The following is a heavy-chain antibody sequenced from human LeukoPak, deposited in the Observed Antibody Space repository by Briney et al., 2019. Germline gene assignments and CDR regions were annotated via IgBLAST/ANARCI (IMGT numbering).Heavy chain of an antibody. CDR2: IRSKGYGGTT. J-gene: IGHJ6*02. CDR3: TRGPTQQWVYYGMDV. Sequence: HAGGSLRLSCTTSGFTFGDHAMSWVRQDPGKGLEWVGFIRSKGYGGTTEYAASVKGRFAISRDDSKSIAYLQMNSLKTEDTAVYYCTRGPTQQWVYYGMDVWGQGTTVIVSS. V-gene: IGHV3-49*04. D-gene: IGHD5-18*01. CDR1: GFTFGDHA.